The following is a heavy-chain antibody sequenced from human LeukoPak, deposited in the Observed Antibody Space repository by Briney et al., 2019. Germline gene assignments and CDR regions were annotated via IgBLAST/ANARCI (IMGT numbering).Heavy chain of an antibody. V-gene: IGHV4-59*01. J-gene: IGHJ4*02. CDR2: IYYSGST. Sequence: SETLSLTCTVSGGSISSYYWSWIRQPPGKGLEWIGYIYYSGSTNYNSSLKSRVTMSVDTSKNQFSLKLSSVTAADTAVYYCARANYGSGVIDYWGQGTLVTVSS. CDR3: ARANYGSGVIDY. D-gene: IGHD3-10*01. CDR1: GGSISSYY.